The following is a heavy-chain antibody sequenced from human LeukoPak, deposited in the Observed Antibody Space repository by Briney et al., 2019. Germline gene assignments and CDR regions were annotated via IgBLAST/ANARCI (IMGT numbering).Heavy chain of an antibody. V-gene: IGHV3-30-3*01. Sequence: GRSLRLSCAASGFTFSSYAMHWVRQAPGKGPEWVAVISYDGSNKYYADSVKGRFTISRDNSKNTLYLQMNSLRAEDTAVYYCARDLTTVTTDDYWGQGTLVTVSS. J-gene: IGHJ4*02. D-gene: IGHD4-17*01. CDR2: ISYDGSNK. CDR3: ARDLTTVTTDDY. CDR1: GFTFSSYA.